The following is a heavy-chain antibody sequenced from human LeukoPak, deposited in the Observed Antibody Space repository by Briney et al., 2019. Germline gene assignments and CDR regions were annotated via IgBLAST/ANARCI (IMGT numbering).Heavy chain of an antibody. Sequence: GASVKVSCKASGYTFTAYYLHWVRQAPGQGLEWMGWINPNSGGTNYAQTFQGRVTMTRDTSMSTAYMDLSTLRYDDTAVYYCARVADFRQSFDFWGQGTLVTVS. CDR3: ARVADFRQSFDF. CDR1: GYTFTAYY. D-gene: IGHD3/OR15-3a*01. J-gene: IGHJ4*02. V-gene: IGHV1-2*02. CDR2: INPNSGGT.